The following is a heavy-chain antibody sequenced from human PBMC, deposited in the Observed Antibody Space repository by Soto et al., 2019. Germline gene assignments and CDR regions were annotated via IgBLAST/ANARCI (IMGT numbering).Heavy chain of an antibody. J-gene: IGHJ3*02. Sequence: VQLLESGGGLVQPGGSLRLSCVASEFTFSSYAMSWVRQAPGKGLEWVSAISGSGGSTYYADSVKGRFAVSRDNSKNTLYLQMNSLRDEDTAVYYCAKVPTGEMATVFQAFDIWGQGTMVTVSS. CDR2: ISGSGGST. D-gene: IGHD4-4*01. CDR3: AKVPTGEMATVFQAFDI. V-gene: IGHV3-23*01. CDR1: EFTFSSYA.